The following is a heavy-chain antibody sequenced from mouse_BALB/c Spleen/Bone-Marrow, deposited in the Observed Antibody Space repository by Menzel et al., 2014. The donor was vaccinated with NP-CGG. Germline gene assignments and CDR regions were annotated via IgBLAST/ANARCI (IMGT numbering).Heavy chain of an antibody. CDR2: INPDSSTI. CDR1: GFDFSRYW. V-gene: IGHV4-1*02. CDR3: AKNYYYGYVAY. Sequence: EVNVVESGGGLVQPGGSLKLSCAASGFDFSRYWMTWVRQAPGKGLEWIGEINPDSSTINYTPSLKDKFIISRDNAKNTLYLQMNKVRSEDTALYYCAKNYYYGYVAYWGQGTLVTVSA. J-gene: IGHJ3*01. D-gene: IGHD1-2*01.